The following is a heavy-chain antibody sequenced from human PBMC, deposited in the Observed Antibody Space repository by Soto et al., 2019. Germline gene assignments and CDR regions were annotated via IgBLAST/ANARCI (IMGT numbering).Heavy chain of an antibody. V-gene: IGHV3-33*01. D-gene: IGHD2-15*01. CDR1: GFTFSSYG. CDR3: ARDLGYCSGATCYPDSFDI. J-gene: IGHJ3*02. CDR2: IWYDGSNK. Sequence: GGSLRLSCAASGFTFSSYGMHWVRQAPGKGLEWVAVIWYDGSNKYYADSVKGRFTISRDNSKNTLYLQMNSVRAEDTAVYYCARDLGYCSGATCYPDSFDIWGQGTMVTVSS.